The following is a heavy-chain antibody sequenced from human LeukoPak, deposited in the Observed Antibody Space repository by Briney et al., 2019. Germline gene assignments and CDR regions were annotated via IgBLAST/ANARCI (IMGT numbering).Heavy chain of an antibody. D-gene: IGHD6-19*01. V-gene: IGHV3-33*01. CDR1: GFTFSSYG. J-gene: IGHJ4*02. Sequence: PAGSLRLSCAASGFTFSSYGMHWVRQAPGKVLEWAAVIWYDGSNKYYADSVKGRFTISRDNSKNTLYLQINSLRAEDTAVYYCARVLTVAGTFYYFDYWGQGTLVTVSS. CDR3: ARVLTVAGTFYYFDY. CDR2: IWYDGSNK.